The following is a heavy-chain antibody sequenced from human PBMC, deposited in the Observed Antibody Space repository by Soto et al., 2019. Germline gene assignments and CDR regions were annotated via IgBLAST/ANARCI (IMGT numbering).Heavy chain of an antibody. CDR2: ISGTGSRT. CDR3: AKDTMIFGVVPFDY. CDR1: GFTFSNYA. J-gene: IGHJ4*02. V-gene: IGHV3-23*01. Sequence: PGGSLRLSCAASGFTFSNYAMSWVRQAPGKGLEWVSAISGTGSRTYHADSVKGRFTISRDNSRNRLYLQMNSLRAEDTAVYYCAKDTMIFGVVPFDYWGQGTLVTVSS. D-gene: IGHD3-3*01.